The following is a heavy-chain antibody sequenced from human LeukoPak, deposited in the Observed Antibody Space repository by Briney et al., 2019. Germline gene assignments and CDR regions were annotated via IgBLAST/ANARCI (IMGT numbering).Heavy chain of an antibody. V-gene: IGHV4-59*12. CDR1: GGSITESY. CDR2: IYYSRST. Sequence: SETLSLTCTVSGGSITESYWSWIRQSPGKGLEWIGHIYYSRSTNYNSSLKSRVTMSLDTSKNQVSLRLSSVTAADTAVYFCARVSGEFRYYGLIDYWGQGTLVTVSS. D-gene: IGHD3-10*01. CDR3: ARVSGEFRYYGLIDY. J-gene: IGHJ4*02.